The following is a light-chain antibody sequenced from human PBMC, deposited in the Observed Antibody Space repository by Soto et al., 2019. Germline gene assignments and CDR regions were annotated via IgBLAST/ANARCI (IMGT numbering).Light chain of an antibody. Sequence: QSALTQPASVSGSPGQSITISCTGTSSDVGSYNLVSWYQQHPGKAPKLMIYEGSKRPSGVSNRFSGSKSGNTASLTISGRQAEDEADYYCCSYAGSSTCDVVFGGGTKLTVL. V-gene: IGLV2-23*01. CDR3: CSYAGSSTCDVV. CDR1: SSDVGSYNL. J-gene: IGLJ2*01. CDR2: EGS.